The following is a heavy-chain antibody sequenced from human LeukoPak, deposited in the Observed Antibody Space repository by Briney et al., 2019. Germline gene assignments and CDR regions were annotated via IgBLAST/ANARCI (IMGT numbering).Heavy chain of an antibody. CDR1: GGSISSGDYY. D-gene: IGHD3-22*01. J-gene: IGHJ4*02. V-gene: IGHV4-30-4*01. CDR3: ARLNYYDSSGYYYDY. Sequence: SETLSLTCTVSGGSISSGDYYWSWIRQPPGKGLECIGYIYYSGSTYYNPSLKSRVTISVDTSKNQFSLKLSSVTAADTAVYYCARLNYYDSSGYYYDYWGQGTLVTVSS. CDR2: IYYSGST.